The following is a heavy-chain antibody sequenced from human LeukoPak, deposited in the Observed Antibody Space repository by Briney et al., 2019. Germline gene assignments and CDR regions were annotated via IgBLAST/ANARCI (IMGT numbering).Heavy chain of an antibody. CDR3: ARETGEAFDI. D-gene: IGHD7-27*01. CDR2: IGGSSSSI. J-gene: IGHJ3*02. CDR1: GFTFSRHS. Sequence: GGSLRLSCAASGFTFSRHSMNWVRQAPGEGLEWVSSIGGSSSSIYYADSVKGRFTISRDNAKSSLFLQMNSLRAEDTAVYYCARETGEAFDIWGQGTMVTVSS. V-gene: IGHV3-21*01.